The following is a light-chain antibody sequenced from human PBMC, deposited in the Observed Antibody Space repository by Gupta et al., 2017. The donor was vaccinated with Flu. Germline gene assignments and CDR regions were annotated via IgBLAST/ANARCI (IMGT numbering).Light chain of an antibody. CDR1: EGLVYSDGNTY. J-gene: IGKJ1*01. CDR2: QVS. V-gene: IGKV2-30*01. CDR3: MQGSRWPWA. Sequence: ISCRSSEGLVYSDGNTYFHWFQRRPCQSPRLLIYQVSHRESGVPDRFSGSGSGTDFTLKISRVEAEDVGVYYCMQGSRWPWAFGQGTKVEIK.